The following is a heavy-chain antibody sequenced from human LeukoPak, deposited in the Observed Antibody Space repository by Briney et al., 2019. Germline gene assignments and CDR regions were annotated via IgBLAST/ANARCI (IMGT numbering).Heavy chain of an antibody. CDR2: IYHSGST. Sequence: SETLSLTCTVSGGSISSSSYYWGWIRQPPGKGLEWIGEIYHSGSTNYNPSLKSRVTMSVDKSKNQFSLKLSSVTAADTAVYYCARVLRGGLEYFDYWGQGTLVTVSS. CDR3: ARVLRGGLEYFDY. J-gene: IGHJ4*02. CDR1: GGSISSSSYY. V-gene: IGHV4-39*07.